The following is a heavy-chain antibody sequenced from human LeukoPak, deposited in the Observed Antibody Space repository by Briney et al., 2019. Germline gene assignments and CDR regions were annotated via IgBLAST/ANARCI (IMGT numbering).Heavy chain of an antibody. Sequence: SETLSLTCTVSGGSISSYYWSWIRQPPGKGLEWIGYIYYSGSTNYNPSLKSRVTISVDTSKNQFSLKLSSVTAADTAVYYCAREPRGSGSYYNGGFDYWGQGTPVTVSS. CDR1: GGSISSYY. V-gene: IGHV4-59*01. CDR3: AREPRGSGSYYNGGFDY. J-gene: IGHJ4*02. CDR2: IYYSGST. D-gene: IGHD3-10*01.